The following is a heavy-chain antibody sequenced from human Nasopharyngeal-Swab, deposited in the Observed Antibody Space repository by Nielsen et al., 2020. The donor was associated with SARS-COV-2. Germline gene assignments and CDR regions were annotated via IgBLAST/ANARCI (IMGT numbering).Heavy chain of an antibody. CDR3: ARGRIAG. J-gene: IGHJ4*02. D-gene: IGHD6-13*01. CDR2: ISYVGSNK. V-gene: IGHV3-30-3*01. CDR1: GFTFSSYA. Sequence: VGFLRLSCAASGFTFSSYAMYWARQAPGKGLEWVAVISYVGSNKYYADSVKGRFTISRDNSKNTLYLQMNSLRAEDTALYYCARGRIAGWGQGTLVTVSS.